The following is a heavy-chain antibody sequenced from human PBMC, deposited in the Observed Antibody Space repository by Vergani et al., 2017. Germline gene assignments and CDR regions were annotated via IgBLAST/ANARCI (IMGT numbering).Heavy chain of an antibody. CDR1: GYSFTSYW. J-gene: IGHJ6*02. V-gene: IGHV5-51*01. CDR3: ARHQVGSGYERRPYHYYYGMDV. CDR2: IYPGDSDT. Sequence: EVQLVQSGAEVKKPGESLKISCKGSGYSFTSYWIGWVRQMPGKGLEWMGIIYPGDSDTRYSPSFQGQVTISADKSISTAYLQWSRLKASDTAMYYCARHQVGSGYERRPYHYYYGMDVWGQGTTVTVSS. D-gene: IGHD5-12*01.